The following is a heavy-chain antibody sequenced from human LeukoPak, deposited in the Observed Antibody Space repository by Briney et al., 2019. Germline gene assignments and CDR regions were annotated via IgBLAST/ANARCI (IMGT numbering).Heavy chain of an antibody. J-gene: IGHJ4*02. D-gene: IGHD3-9*01. Sequence: GGSLRLSCAASGFTFSSYAMHWVSQAPGKGLEWVAVISYDGSNKYYADSVKGRFTISTDNSKNTLYLQMNSLRAEDTAVYYCARGYFDWLTNYFDYWGQGTLVTVSS. CDR1: GFTFSSYA. CDR2: ISYDGSNK. CDR3: ARGYFDWLTNYFDY. V-gene: IGHV3-30-3*01.